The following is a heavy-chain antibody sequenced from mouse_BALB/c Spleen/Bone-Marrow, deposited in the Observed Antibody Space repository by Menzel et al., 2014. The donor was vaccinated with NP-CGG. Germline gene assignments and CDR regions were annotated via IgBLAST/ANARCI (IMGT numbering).Heavy chain of an antibody. J-gene: IGHJ3*01. D-gene: IGHD1-2*01. CDR3: TRLHYYGHSAY. CDR1: GFDFSRYW. CDR2: INPDSSTI. Sequence: EVKLMESGGGLVQPGGSLKLSCAASGFDFSRYWMSWVRQAPGKGLEWIGEINPDSSTINYTPSLKDKFIISRDNAKNTLYLQKSKVRSEDTALYYCTRLHYYGHSAYWGQGTLVTVST. V-gene: IGHV4-1*02.